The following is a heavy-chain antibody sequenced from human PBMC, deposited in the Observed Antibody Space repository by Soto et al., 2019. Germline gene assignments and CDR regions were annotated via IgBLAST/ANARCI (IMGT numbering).Heavy chain of an antibody. J-gene: IGHJ6*02. CDR2: IYYSGST. V-gene: IGHV4-59*01. CDR3: ARGNYYYGMDV. CDR1: GGSISSYY. Sequence: SETLSLTCTVSGGSISSYYWSWIRQPPGKGLEWIGYIYYSGSTNYNPSLKSRVTISVDTSKNQFSLKLSSVTAADTAVYYCARGNYYYGMDVWGQGTTVTVSS.